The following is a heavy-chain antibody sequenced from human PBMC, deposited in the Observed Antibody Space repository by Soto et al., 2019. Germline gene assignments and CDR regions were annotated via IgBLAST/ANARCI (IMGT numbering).Heavy chain of an antibody. CDR3: ARSMMVRGVLFDL. CDR2: IYSGGSR. V-gene: IGHV3-53*01. Sequence: EVQLVESGGGLIQPGGSLRLSCEVSGFSVSGNYMSWVRQAPGKGLDWVSVIYSGGSRYYADSVRGRFTISRDESQNSLYLQMNNLRAEDTAVYYCARSMMVRGVLFDLWGRDPWSASPQ. J-gene: IGHJ4*02. CDR1: GFSVSGNY. D-gene: IGHD3-10*01.